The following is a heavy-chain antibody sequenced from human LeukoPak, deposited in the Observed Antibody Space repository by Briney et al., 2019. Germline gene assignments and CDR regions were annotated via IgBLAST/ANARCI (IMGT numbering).Heavy chain of an antibody. CDR2: IYYSGDT. CDR1: GDSISPYY. J-gene: IGHJ4*02. Sequence: SETLSLTCVVSGDSISPYYWNWIRQSPGKGLEWIGYIYYSGDTNYNPSLKSRVTMSVDTSKNQFSLRLSSVTAADTAVYYCARSQQLIRTFDSWGQGTLVAVSS. D-gene: IGHD6-13*01. CDR3: ARSQQLIRTFDS. V-gene: IGHV4-59*01.